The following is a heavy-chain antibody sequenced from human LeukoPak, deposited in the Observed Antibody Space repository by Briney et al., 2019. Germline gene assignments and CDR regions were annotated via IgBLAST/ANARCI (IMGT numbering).Heavy chain of an antibody. J-gene: IGHJ4*02. Sequence: SETLSLTCAVYGGSFSGYYWSWIRQPPGKGLEWIGEINHSGSTNYNPSLKNRVTISVDTSKNQFSLKLSSVTAADTAVYYCARQRGYGFDYWGQGTLVTVSS. CDR1: GGSFSGYY. CDR2: INHSGST. D-gene: IGHD5-12*01. V-gene: IGHV4-34*01. CDR3: ARQRGYGFDY.